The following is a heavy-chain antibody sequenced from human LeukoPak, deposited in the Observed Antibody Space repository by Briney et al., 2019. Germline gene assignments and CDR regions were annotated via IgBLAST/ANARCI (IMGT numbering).Heavy chain of an antibody. CDR2: INPNSGGT. V-gene: IGHV1-2*02. Sequence: ASVKVSCKASGYTFTSYYMHWVRQAPGQGLEWMGWINPNSGGTNYAQKFQGRVTMTRDTSISTAYMELSRLRSDDTAVYYCARDIASRWDEDIVVVLSDYWGQGTLVTVSS. D-gene: IGHD2-2*01. CDR1: GYTFTSYY. J-gene: IGHJ4*02. CDR3: ARDIASRWDEDIVVVLSDY.